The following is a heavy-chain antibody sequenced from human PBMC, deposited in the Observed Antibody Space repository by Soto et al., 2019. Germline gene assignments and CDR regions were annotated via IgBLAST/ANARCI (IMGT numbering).Heavy chain of an antibody. V-gene: IGHV1-69*13. D-gene: IGHD2-2*01. CDR1: GGTFSSYA. J-gene: IGHJ6*02. CDR2: IIPIFGTA. CDR3: ARVVVVPAALHDYYYGMDV. Sequence: ASVKVSCKASGGTFSSYAISWVRQAPGQGLEWMGGIIPIFGTANYAQKFQGRVTITADESTSTAYMELSSLRSEDTAVYYCARVVVVPAALHDYYYGMDVWGQGTTVTVSS.